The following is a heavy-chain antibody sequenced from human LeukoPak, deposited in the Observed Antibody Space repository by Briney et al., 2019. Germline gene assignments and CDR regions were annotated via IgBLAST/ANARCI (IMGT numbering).Heavy chain of an antibody. D-gene: IGHD6-6*01. Sequence: GGTLRLSCAASGFTFSSYGMSWVRQAPGKGLEWVSAISGSGGSTYYADSVKGRFTISRDNSKNTLYLQMNSLRAEDTAVYYCAKMDRPHSSSSTDYWGQGTLVTVSS. V-gene: IGHV3-23*01. J-gene: IGHJ4*02. CDR1: GFTFSSYG. CDR2: ISGSGGST. CDR3: AKMDRPHSSSSTDY.